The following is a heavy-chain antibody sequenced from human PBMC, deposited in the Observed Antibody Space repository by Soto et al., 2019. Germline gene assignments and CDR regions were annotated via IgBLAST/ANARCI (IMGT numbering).Heavy chain of an antibody. CDR1: SDPTRSHK. D-gene: IGHD1-26*01. J-gene: IGHJ6*02. Sequence: QVQVEQSGPRLVMPSETVSLTCTVSSDPTRSHKWGWIRQSPGRGLEWIGYVYYTGGTSYNPSLNSRVTISADTSTNHISLTLSSVTAADTAIYYCVRQGIDYLHGLVDVWGQGTAVSVSS. CDR2: VYYTGGT. V-gene: IGHV4-59*08. CDR3: VRQGIDYLHGLVDV.